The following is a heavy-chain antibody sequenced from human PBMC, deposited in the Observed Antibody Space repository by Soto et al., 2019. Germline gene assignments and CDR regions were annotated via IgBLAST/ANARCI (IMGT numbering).Heavy chain of an antibody. Sequence: SVKVSCKASGGTFSSYAISWVRQAPGQGLEWMGGIIPIFGTANYAQKFQGRVTITADKSTSTAYMELSSLRSEDTAVYYCARVEKYYDILTGYYIWGQGTLVTVSS. CDR1: GGTFSSYA. CDR2: IIPIFGTA. V-gene: IGHV1-69*06. CDR3: ARVEKYYDILTGYYI. D-gene: IGHD3-9*01. J-gene: IGHJ4*02.